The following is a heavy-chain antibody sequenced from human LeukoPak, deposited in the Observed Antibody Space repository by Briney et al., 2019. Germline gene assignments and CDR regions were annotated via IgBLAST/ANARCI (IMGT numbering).Heavy chain of an antibody. Sequence: PGGSLRLSCAASGFTFSSYGMDWVRQAPGKGLEWVAHIREDESEKNYVDSVKGRFTISRDNAKNSLYLQMNSLRAEDTAVYYCARGQVEDFWSGYYTGIDYWGQGTLVTVSS. CDR3: ARGQVEDFWSGYYTGIDY. J-gene: IGHJ4*02. V-gene: IGHV3-7*01. CDR1: GFTFSSYG. D-gene: IGHD3-3*01. CDR2: IREDESEK.